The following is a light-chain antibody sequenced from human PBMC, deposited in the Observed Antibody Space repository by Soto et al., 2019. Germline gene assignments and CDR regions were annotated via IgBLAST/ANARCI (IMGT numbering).Light chain of an antibody. J-gene: IGKJ2*01. CDR1: QTLRRTY. V-gene: IGKV3-20*01. CDR3: HQYDNAPQT. CDR2: GAS. Sequence: IVLMQAPGTLSFSPGARATLSCRASQTLRRTYIAWYQQKPGQAPRVLIYGASKRATGIPDRFSGSGSGTDFSLTISRLEPEDFAVYYCHQYDNAPQTYGQGTKVDIK.